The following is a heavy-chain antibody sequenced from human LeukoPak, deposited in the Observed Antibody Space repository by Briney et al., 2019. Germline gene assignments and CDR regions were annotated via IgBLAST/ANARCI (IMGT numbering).Heavy chain of an antibody. J-gene: IGHJ4*02. CDR2: IYHGGYS. V-gene: IGHV4-30-2*01. CDR1: GGSISSGAYS. CDR3: ARESHYDSSGYNYFDS. D-gene: IGHD3-22*01. Sequence: SETLSLTCVVSGGSISSGAYSWNWIRQPPGKGLEWIGYIYHGGYSDYNPSLKSRVTISVDRSKNQFSLELRSVTAADTAVYFCARESHYDSSGYNYFDSWGQGALVTVSS.